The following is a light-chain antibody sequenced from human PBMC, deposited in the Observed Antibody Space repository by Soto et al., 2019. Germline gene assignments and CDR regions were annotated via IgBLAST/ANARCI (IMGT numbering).Light chain of an antibody. Sequence: IQLTQSPSTLSASVGDSVTITCRASQSIITSLAWYQQKPGKAPKLLIYDASTLESGVPSRFSGSGSGTECTLTIGSLQADDVATYYCQQYEGYYHTLGQGTKVDIK. CDR1: QSIITS. CDR2: DAS. CDR3: QQYEGYYHT. J-gene: IGKJ1*01. V-gene: IGKV1-5*01.